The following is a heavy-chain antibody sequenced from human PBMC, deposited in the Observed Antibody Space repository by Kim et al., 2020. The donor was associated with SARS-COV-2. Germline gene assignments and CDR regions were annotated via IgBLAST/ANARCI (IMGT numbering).Heavy chain of an antibody. D-gene: IGHD3-10*01. CDR3: AKRLPYYGLDV. J-gene: IGHJ6*02. CDR2: INGNSDSI. V-gene: IGHV3-9*01. Sequence: GGSLRLSCAASGFTFNDNAMHWVRQAPGKGLEWVSGINGNSDSIGYADSVKSRFTISRDNAKNSLYLQMNSLRPEDTALYYCAKRLPYYGLDVWGQGTTVTVSS. CDR1: GFTFNDNA.